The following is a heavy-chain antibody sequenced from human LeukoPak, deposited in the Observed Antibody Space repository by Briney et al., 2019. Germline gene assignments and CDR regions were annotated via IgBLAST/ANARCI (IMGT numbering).Heavy chain of an antibody. CDR2: ISPYSGNT. CDR1: GYTFTSYG. J-gene: IGHJ4*02. CDR3: AREMATVVNHFDY. D-gene: IGHD5-24*01. Sequence: ASVKVSCMASGYTFTSYGISWVRQAPGQGVEWMGWISPYSGNTNYAQKLQGRVTMTTNTSTTTAYKELRSLRSDDTAVYYCAREMATVVNHFDYWGQGTLVTVSS. V-gene: IGHV1-18*01.